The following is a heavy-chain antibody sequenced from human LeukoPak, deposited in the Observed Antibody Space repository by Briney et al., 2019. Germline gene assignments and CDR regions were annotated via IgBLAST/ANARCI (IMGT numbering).Heavy chain of an antibody. D-gene: IGHD5-24*01. CDR1: GFSLSTSGVG. CDR3: ARSRRDGYNFGY. CDR2: IYWNDDK. Sequence: SGPTLVKPTQTLTLTCTFSGFSLSTSGVGVGWIRQPPGKALEWLALIYWNDDKRYSPSLKSRLTITKDTSKNQVVLTMTNMDPVDTATYYCARSRRDGYNFGYWGQGTLVTVSS. J-gene: IGHJ4*02. V-gene: IGHV2-5*01.